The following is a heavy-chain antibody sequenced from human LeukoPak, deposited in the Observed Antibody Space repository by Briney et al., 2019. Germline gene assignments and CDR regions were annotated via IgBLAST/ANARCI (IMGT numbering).Heavy chain of an antibody. CDR1: GNTFTDYF. Sequence: ASVKVSCKASGNTFTDYFTHWVRQVPGQRLEWMGWISPKDGDTKYAQKFQGRVTMTRDTSISTAYMELSRLRSDDTAVYYCATVPDYGGKDFDYWGQGTLVTVSS. CDR2: ISPKDGDT. V-gene: IGHV1-2*02. J-gene: IGHJ4*02. CDR3: ATVPDYGGKDFDY. D-gene: IGHD4-23*01.